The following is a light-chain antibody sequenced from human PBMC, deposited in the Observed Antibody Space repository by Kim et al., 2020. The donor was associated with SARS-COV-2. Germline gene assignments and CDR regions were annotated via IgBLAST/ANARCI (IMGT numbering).Light chain of an antibody. Sequence: EIVMTQSPATLSVSPGERATLSCRASRSVNTNLAWYQQKPGQAPRLLIHGASTRATGLPARFSGSGSGTEFTLTISSLQSEDFAVYYCQQYNDWPPYTFGQGTKLEI. V-gene: IGKV3-15*01. CDR2: GAS. CDR1: RSVNTN. J-gene: IGKJ2*01. CDR3: QQYNDWPPYT.